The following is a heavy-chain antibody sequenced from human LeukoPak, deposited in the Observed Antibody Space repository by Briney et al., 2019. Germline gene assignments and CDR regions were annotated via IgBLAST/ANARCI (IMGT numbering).Heavy chain of an antibody. Sequence: SGGSLRLSCAASGFAFSNSGMHWVRQAPGKGLEWVAFLRYAGNNKYYADSVKGRFTISRDNSKNTLYLQMNSLRAEDTAVYFCAKEWYSFYYYYMDVWGKGTTVTISS. CDR3: AKEWYSFYYYYMDV. CDR1: GFAFSNSG. D-gene: IGHD1-1*01. J-gene: IGHJ6*03. CDR2: LRYAGNNK. V-gene: IGHV3-30*02.